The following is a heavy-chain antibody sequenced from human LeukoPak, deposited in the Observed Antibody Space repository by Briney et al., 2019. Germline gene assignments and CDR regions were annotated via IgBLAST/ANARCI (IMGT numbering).Heavy chain of an antibody. D-gene: IGHD6-6*01. CDR1: GYTFTGYY. CDR2: INPNSGGT. V-gene: IGHV1-2*02. Sequence: ASVKVSRKASGYTFTGYYMHWVRQAPGQGLEWMGWINPNSGGTNYAQKFQGRVTMTRDTSISTAYMKLSRLRSDDTAVYYCAGGQPECSSSWFDPWGRGTLVTVSS. J-gene: IGHJ5*02. CDR3: AGGQPECSSSWFDP.